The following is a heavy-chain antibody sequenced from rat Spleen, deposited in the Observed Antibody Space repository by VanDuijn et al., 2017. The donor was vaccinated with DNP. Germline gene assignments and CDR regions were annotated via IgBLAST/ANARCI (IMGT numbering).Heavy chain of an antibody. CDR2: ITNSGGSS. Sequence: EVQLVESGGDLVQPGRSLKLSCAASGFTFRNYYMAWVRQAPTKGLEWVASITNSGGSSYYGDSVKGRFTISRDNEKRTIYLQMNSLRSEDTGTYYCKRGGVLQWSYFDYGGQGVMVTVSS. D-gene: IGHD1-1*01. J-gene: IGHJ2*01. CDR1: GFTFRNYY. CDR3: KRGGVLQWSYFDY. V-gene: IGHV5S23*01.